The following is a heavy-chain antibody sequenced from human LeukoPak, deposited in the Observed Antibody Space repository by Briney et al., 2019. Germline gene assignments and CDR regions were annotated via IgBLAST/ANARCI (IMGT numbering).Heavy chain of an antibody. Sequence: GGSLRLSCAASGFTFSSYWMSWVRQAPGKGLKWVANIKQDGSEKYYVDSVKGRFTISRDNAKNSLYLQMNSLRAEDTAVYYCARGTYDFWSGSGPLDYWGQGTLVTVSS. J-gene: IGHJ4*02. CDR2: IKQDGSEK. CDR1: GFTFSSYW. CDR3: ARGTYDFWSGSGPLDY. V-gene: IGHV3-7*01. D-gene: IGHD3-3*01.